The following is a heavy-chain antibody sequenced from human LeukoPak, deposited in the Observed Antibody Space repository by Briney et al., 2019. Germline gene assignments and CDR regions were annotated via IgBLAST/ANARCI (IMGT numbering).Heavy chain of an antibody. CDR3: ARDSRDGCNSRGDY. CDR2: ISSSGSTI. J-gene: IGHJ4*02. CDR1: GFTFSSYE. D-gene: IGHD5-24*01. V-gene: IGHV3-48*03. Sequence: PGGSLRLSCAASGFTFSSYEMNWVRQAPGKGLEWVSYISSSGSTIYYADSVKGRFTITRDNAKNSLYLQMNSLRAEDTAVYYCARDSRDGCNSRGDYWGQGTLVTVSS.